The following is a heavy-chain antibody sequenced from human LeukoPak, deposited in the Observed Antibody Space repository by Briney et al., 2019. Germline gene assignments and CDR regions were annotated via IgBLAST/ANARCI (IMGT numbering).Heavy chain of an antibody. V-gene: IGHV3-23*01. CDR2: ISGSGGST. CDR1: GVTLSSYA. Sequence: GGSLRLSCAASGVTLSSYAMSWARQAPGKGLEWVSAISGSGGSTHYADSVKGRFTISRDNSKNTLYLQMNSLRAEDTAVYYCAKVLNYYGSGYFDYWGQGTLVTVSS. D-gene: IGHD3-10*01. J-gene: IGHJ4*02. CDR3: AKVLNYYGSGYFDY.